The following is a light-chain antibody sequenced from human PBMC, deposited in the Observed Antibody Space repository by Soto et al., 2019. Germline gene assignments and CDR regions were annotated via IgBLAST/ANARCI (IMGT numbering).Light chain of an antibody. J-gene: IGKJ1*01. Sequence: DIQMTQSPSTLSASVGDRVTITCRASQSISSWLAWYQQKPGKAPKLLIYKASSLESGFPSRFSGSGPGTGFTLTISILQPDDFATYVCQQYNSYFTWTFGQGTKVDIK. CDR1: QSISSW. V-gene: IGKV1-5*03. CDR3: QQYNSYFTWT. CDR2: KAS.